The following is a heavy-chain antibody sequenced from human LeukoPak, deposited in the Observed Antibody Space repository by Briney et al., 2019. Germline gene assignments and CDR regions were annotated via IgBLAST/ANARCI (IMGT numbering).Heavy chain of an antibody. Sequence: PGGSLRLSCAASGFTFSSYSMNWVRQAPGKGLEWVSYSSSSSSYIYYADSVKGRFTISRDNAKNSLFLQMNSLRAEDTAVYYCARERVPAVTRHVYYGMDVWGQGTTVTVSS. D-gene: IGHD2-2*01. CDR1: GFTFSSYS. J-gene: IGHJ6*02. V-gene: IGHV3-21*01. CDR3: ARERVPAVTRHVYYGMDV. CDR2: SSSSSSYI.